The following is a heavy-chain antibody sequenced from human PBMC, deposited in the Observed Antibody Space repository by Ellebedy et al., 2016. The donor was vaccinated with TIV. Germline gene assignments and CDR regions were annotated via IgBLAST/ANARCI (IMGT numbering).Heavy chain of an antibody. CDR1: GFTVNNAW. J-gene: IGHJ3*02. Sequence: GESLKISCTASGFTVNNAWMNWVRQAPGKGLEWVGRIKSKIDGGTTDYAAPVKDRFTISRDDSKHTLYLQMNSLKTEDTAVYYCTTDLTLIVVVTAIDAFDIWGQGTMVTVSS. CDR3: TTDLTLIVVVTAIDAFDI. CDR2: IKSKIDGGTT. V-gene: IGHV3-15*07. D-gene: IGHD2-21*02.